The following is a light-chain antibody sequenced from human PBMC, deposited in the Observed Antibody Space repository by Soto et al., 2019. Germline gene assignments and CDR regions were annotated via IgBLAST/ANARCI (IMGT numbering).Light chain of an antibody. CDR2: MNS. V-gene: IGKV2-28*01. CDR1: QSLLHSNGYNY. J-gene: IGKJ5*01. Sequence: DTVMTQSPFSLPVTPGEPASISCRSSQSLLHSNGYNYLDWYVQKPGQSPQLLIYMNSNRASGVPDRFSGSGSGSDFTLKISRVEAEDVGFYYCMQALRNPFTFGQGTRLEIK. CDR3: MQALRNPFT.